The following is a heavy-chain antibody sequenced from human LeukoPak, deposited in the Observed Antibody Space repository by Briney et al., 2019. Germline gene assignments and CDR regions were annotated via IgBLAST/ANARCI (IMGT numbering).Heavy chain of an antibody. CDR2: ISGNGGST. D-gene: IGHD3-10*01. Sequence: GGSLRLSCAASGFTFSSYAMSWVRQAPGKGLEWVSAISGNGGSTYYADSVKGRFTISRDNSKNTLYLQMDSLRAEDTAVYYCAKYYGAGTEFDYWGQGTLVTVSS. J-gene: IGHJ4*02. CDR1: GFTFSSYA. CDR3: AKYYGAGTEFDY. V-gene: IGHV3-23*01.